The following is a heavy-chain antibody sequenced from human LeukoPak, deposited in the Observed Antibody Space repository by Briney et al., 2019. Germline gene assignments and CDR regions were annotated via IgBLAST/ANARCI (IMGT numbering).Heavy chain of an antibody. V-gene: IGHV5-51*01. CDR1: GYTSSNDW. CDR3: TRREYNDYWTAFPF. CDR2: IYPHDFNV. Sequence: GESLKISCKTSGYTSSNDWIAWVRQTPGKGLEWMGIIYPHDFNVKYSPSFQGHVTISFDKSVSTAYLQWNTLKASDTATYFCTRREYNDYWTAFPFWGQGTEVAVSS. J-gene: IGHJ4*02. D-gene: IGHD2/OR15-2a*01.